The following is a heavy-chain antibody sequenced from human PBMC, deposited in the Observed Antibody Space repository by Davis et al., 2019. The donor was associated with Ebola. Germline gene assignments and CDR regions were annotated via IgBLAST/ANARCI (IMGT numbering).Heavy chain of an antibody. Sequence: MPGGSLRLSCAVYGGSFSDYYWSWIRQPPGKELEWSGEITHSESTNYNPSLKSRATLSVDTSKNQFSLNLTSVTAADTAVYYCARVPHVGGPSEADGFDFWGQGTLVTVSS. V-gene: IGHV4-34*01. J-gene: IGHJ4*02. CDR3: ARVPHVGGPSEADGFDF. CDR2: ITHSEST. CDR1: GGSFSDYY. D-gene: IGHD6-19*01.